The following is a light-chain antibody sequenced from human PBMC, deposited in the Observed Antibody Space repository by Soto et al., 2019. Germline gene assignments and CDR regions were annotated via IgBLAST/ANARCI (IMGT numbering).Light chain of an antibody. CDR1: QGIRNY. CDR3: QKYISAPIT. J-gene: IGKJ5*01. V-gene: IGKV1-27*01. Sequence: DIQMTQSPSSLSASVGDRVTITCRASQGIRNYLAWYQQKPGKVPKLLIYAASTLQPGVPSRFSGSGSGTDFTLTIISLQPEDVTTYYCQKYISAPITFGQGTRLEIK. CDR2: AAS.